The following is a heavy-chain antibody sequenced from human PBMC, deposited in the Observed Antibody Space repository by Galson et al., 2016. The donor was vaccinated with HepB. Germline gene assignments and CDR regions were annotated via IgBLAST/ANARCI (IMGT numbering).Heavy chain of an antibody. V-gene: IGHV3-23*01. CDR1: GFTFSSYS. D-gene: IGHD3-10*01. CDR3: AKDPQNYASGSNWFDP. Sequence: SLRLSCAASGFTFSSYSMGWVRQAPGKGLEWVSSISGSGGSTYYADSVKGRFTISRDNSKNTLYLQMNSLRAEDTAVYYCAKDPQNYASGSNWFDPWGQGTLVTVSS. J-gene: IGHJ5*02. CDR2: ISGSGGST.